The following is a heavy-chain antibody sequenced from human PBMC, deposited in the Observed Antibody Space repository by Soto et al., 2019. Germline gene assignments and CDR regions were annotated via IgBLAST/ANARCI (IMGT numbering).Heavy chain of an antibody. Sequence: SETLSLTCTVSGGSISSYYWSWIRQPPGKGLEWLGYIYYSGSTNDNPSLRSRVNISVDTSKNLYSLKLSSVTAADTAVYYCARGYSSGWYWGNWFDHWGQGALVTVSS. CDR2: IYYSGST. D-gene: IGHD6-13*01. J-gene: IGHJ5*02. CDR3: ARGYSSGWYWGNWFDH. V-gene: IGHV4-59*01. CDR1: GGSISSYY.